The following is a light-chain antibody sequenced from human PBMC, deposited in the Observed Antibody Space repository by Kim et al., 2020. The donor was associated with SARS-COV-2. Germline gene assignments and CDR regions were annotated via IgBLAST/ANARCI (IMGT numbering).Light chain of an antibody. V-gene: IGLV2-23*02. Sequence: QSITISCTRTRRSIESYNLVAWNQKQPGKPPKLMIYEVTKRPSGVSDRFSGSKSGNTASLTISGLRAEDGADYYCCSYAGLSTGVFGGG. CDR2: EVT. J-gene: IGLJ3*02. CDR3: CSYAGLSTGV. CDR1: RRSIESYNL.